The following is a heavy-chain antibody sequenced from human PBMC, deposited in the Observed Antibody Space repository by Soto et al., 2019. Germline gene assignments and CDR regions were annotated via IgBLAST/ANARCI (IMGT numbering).Heavy chain of an antibody. CDR1: GGSISSSSYY. D-gene: IGHD6-13*01. J-gene: IGHJ6*02. V-gene: IGHV4-39*01. Sequence: PSETLSLTCTVSGGSISSSSYYWGWIRQPPGKGLEWIGKINYSGSTNYNPSLKSRVTISVDTSKNQFSLKLSSVTAADTAVYYCAIAAADYYYYYGMDVWGQGTTVTVSS. CDR2: INYSGST. CDR3: AIAAADYYYYYGMDV.